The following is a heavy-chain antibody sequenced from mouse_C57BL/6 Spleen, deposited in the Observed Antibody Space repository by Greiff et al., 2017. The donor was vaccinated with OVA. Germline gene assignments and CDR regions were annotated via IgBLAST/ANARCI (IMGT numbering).Heavy chain of an antibody. V-gene: IGHV1-50*01. CDR2: IDPSDSYT. J-gene: IGHJ2*01. CDR3: ARKGYGHYFDY. Sequence: VKLQQPGAELVKPGASVKLSCKASGYTFTSYWMQWVKQRPGQGLEWIGEIDPSDSYTNYNQKFKGKATLTVDTSSSTAYMQLSSLTSEDSAVYYCARKGYGHYFDYWGQGTTLTVSS. D-gene: IGHD1-1*01. CDR1: GYTFTSYW.